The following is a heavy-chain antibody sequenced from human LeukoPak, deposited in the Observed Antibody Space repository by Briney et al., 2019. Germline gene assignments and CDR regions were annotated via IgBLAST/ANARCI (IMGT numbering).Heavy chain of an antibody. D-gene: IGHD6-13*01. Sequence: SGTLSLTCAVSGGSISSSNWWSWVRQPPGKGLEWIGEIYHSGSTNYNPSLKSGVTISVDKSKNQFSLKLSSVTAADTAVYYCARGGSSSWYGLLDYWGQGTLVTVSS. J-gene: IGHJ4*02. V-gene: IGHV4-4*02. CDR2: IYHSGST. CDR3: ARGGSSSWYGLLDY. CDR1: GGSISSSNW.